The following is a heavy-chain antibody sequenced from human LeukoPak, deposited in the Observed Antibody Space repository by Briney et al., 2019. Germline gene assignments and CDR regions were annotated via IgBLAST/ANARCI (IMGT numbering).Heavy chain of an antibody. V-gene: IGHV1-24*01. CDR3: ATAPNYDGSRSYIGWFDP. D-gene: IGHD3-10*01. CDR1: GYTLTELS. J-gene: IGHJ5*02. Sequence: RASVKVSCKVSGYTLTELSMHWVRQAPGKGLEWMGGFDPEDGETIYAQKFQGRVTMTEDTSTDTAYMELSSLRSEDTAVYYCATAPNYDGSRSYIGWFDPWGQGTLVTVSS. CDR2: FDPEDGET.